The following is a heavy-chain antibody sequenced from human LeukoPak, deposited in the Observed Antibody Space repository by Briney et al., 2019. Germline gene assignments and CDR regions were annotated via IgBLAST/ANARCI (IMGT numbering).Heavy chain of an antibody. CDR1: GGSFSGYY. J-gene: IGHJ5*02. CDR3: ARGSGFDP. Sequence: SETLSLTCAVYGGSFSGYYWSWIRQPPGKGLEWIGEINHSGSTHYNPSLKSRVTISVDTSKNQFCLKLSSVTAADTAVYYCARGSGFDPWGKGTLVTVSS. CDR2: INHSGST. V-gene: IGHV4-34*01.